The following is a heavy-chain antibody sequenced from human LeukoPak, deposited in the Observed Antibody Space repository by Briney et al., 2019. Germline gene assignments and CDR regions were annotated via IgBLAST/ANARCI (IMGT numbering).Heavy chain of an antibody. V-gene: IGHV4-59*12. J-gene: IGHJ6*03. D-gene: IGHD2-2*02. CDR3: ARGGRDIVVVPAAIPNYYYYYMDV. Sequence: SETLSLTCTVSGGSISNYYWSWIRQPPGKGLEWIGDIFYSGSTNYNPSLKSRVTISVDTSKNQFSLKLSSVTAADTAVYYCARGGRDIVVVPAAIPNYYYYYMDVWGKGTTVTVSS. CDR2: IFYSGST. CDR1: GGSISNYY.